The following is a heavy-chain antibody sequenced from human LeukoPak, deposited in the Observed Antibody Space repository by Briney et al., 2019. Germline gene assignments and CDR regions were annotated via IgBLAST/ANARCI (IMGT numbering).Heavy chain of an antibody. CDR1: GGSISSYY. V-gene: IGHV4-59*01. CDR3: ASRAYCGGDCYHPYPLQH. D-gene: IGHD2-21*02. Sequence: SETLSLTCTVSGGSISSYYWSWIRQPPGKGLEWIGYIYYSGSNNYNPSLKSRVTISVDTSKNQFSLKLSSVTAADTAVYYCASRAYCGGDCYHPYPLQHWGQGTLVTVSS. CDR2: IYYSGSN. J-gene: IGHJ1*01.